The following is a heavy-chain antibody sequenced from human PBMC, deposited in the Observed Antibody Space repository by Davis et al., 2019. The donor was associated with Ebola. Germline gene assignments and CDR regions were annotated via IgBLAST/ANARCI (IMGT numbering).Heavy chain of an antibody. CDR2: IYHNGST. Sequence: PGGSLRLSCAASGFTFSDYYMSWIRQPPGKGLEWIGSIYHNGSTYYNPSLKSRVTISVDTSKNQFSLKLSSVTAADTAVYYCARGRFLEWPWSFQHWGQGTLVTVSS. J-gene: IGHJ1*01. V-gene: IGHV4-38-2*01. CDR3: ARGRFLEWPWSFQH. CDR1: GFTFSDYY. D-gene: IGHD3-3*01.